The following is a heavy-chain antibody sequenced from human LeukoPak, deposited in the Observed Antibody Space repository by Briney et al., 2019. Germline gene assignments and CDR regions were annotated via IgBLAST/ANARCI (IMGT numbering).Heavy chain of an antibody. CDR3: ARGFLQN. CDR1: GFTFSTYW. Sequence: GSLRLSCVGSGFTFSTYWMCWVRQAPGKGLEWVANIKHDGSDKYYVDSVKGRFTVSRDNAKSSLYLQMDSLTTEDTAAYYCARGFLQNWGQGTLVTVSS. V-gene: IGHV3-7*01. CDR2: IKHDGSDK. J-gene: IGHJ1*01.